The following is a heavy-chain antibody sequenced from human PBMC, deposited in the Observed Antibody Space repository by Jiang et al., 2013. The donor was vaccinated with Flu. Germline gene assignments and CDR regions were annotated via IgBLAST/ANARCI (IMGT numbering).Heavy chain of an antibody. J-gene: IGHJ4*02. D-gene: IGHD3-22*01. V-gene: IGHV1-69*01. CDR3: ASRRYYYDSSGYYYGFYY. CDR2: IIPIFGTA. Sequence: GIIPIFGTANYAQKFQGRVTITADESTSTAYMELSSLRSEDTAVYYCASRRYYYDSSGYYYGFYYWGQGTLVTVSS.